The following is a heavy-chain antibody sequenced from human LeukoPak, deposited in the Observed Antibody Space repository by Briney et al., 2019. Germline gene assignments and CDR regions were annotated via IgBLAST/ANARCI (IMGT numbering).Heavy chain of an antibody. D-gene: IGHD1-26*01. V-gene: IGHV1-69*13. CDR2: IIPIFGTA. CDR1: GGTFSSYA. J-gene: IGHJ6*02. CDR3: ARGELLDDYYYYGMDV. Sequence: SVKASCKASGGTFSSYAISWVRQAPGQGLEWMGGIIPIFGTANYAQKFQGRVTITADESTSTAYMELSSLRSEDTAVYYCARGELLDDYYYYGMDVWGQGTTVTVSS.